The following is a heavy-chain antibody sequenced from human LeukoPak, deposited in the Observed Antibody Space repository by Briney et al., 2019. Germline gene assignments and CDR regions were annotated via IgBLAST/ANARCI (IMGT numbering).Heavy chain of an antibody. J-gene: IGHJ3*02. V-gene: IGHV3-48*03. CDR1: GFTFSSCE. CDR2: ISSNGNTI. CDR3: VRGGFCVSNFCYLWNDFDI. Sequence: GGSLILSCAASGFTFSSCEMNWVRQAPGKGLEWVSYISSNGNTIYYADSVEGRFTISRDYAKNSLYLQMNSLRAEDTAAYYCVRGGFCVSNFCYLWNDFDIWGRGTMVTVSS. D-gene: IGHD2-2*01.